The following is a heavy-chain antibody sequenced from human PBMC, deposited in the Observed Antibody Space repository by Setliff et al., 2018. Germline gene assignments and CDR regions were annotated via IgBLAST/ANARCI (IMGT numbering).Heavy chain of an antibody. CDR3: ATDLAIRGVQFDY. CDR2: VDPKDGRA. Sequence: GASVKVSCKGSGYRFIVYYIHWVRQTPGKGLEWMGRVDPKDGRAIYAKKFQGRFTITADTSIDTAYMELSSLTSEDTAVYYCATDLAIRGVQFDYWGRGTLVTVSS. J-gene: IGHJ4*02. CDR1: GYRFIVYY. V-gene: IGHV1-69-2*01. D-gene: IGHD3-10*01.